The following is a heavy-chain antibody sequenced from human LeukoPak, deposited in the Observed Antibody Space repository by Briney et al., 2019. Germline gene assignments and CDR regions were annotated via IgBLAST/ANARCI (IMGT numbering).Heavy chain of an antibody. CDR2: IYNSRST. J-gene: IGHJ4*02. D-gene: IGHD3-16*01. CDR1: GDSISNGGYS. Sequence: SETLSLTCAVSGDSISNGGYSWTWIRQPPGKGLEWIGCIYNSRSTYYNPSLKSRVTISVDRSKNKFSLNLSSVTTADTAAVYCARAHGRGEVDYWGQGTLVTVSS. CDR3: ARAHGRGEVDY. V-gene: IGHV4-30-2*01.